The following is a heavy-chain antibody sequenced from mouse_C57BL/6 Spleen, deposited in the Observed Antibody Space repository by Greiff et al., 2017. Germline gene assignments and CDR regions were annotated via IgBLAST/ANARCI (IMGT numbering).Heavy chain of an antibody. Sequence: VQLQQSGTELVKPGASVKLSCKASGYTFTSYWMHWVKQRPGQGLEWIGNINPSNGGTNYNETFKSKATLTVDKSSSTAYMQLSSLTSEYSAVYDCARSGYYGSSYDDWGQGTTLTVSS. CDR2: INPSNGGT. J-gene: IGHJ2*01. V-gene: IGHV1-53*01. D-gene: IGHD1-1*01. CDR3: ARSGYYGSSYDD. CDR1: GYTFTSYW.